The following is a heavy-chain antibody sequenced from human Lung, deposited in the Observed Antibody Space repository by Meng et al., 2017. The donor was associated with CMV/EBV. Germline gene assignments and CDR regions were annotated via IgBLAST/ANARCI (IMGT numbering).Heavy chain of an antibody. Sequence: QVQLVQSGAEVKTPGASVKVSCKTSGYTFTGYYTHWVRQAPGQGLEWMGRINPKSGATDYAQKFQGRVTLTRDTSINTAYMELNRLTSDDTAVYYCARFGEVIDYWGQGTLVTVSS. J-gene: IGHJ4*02. D-gene: IGHD3-10*01. V-gene: IGHV1-2*06. CDR1: GYTFTGYY. CDR2: INPKSGAT. CDR3: ARFGEVIDY.